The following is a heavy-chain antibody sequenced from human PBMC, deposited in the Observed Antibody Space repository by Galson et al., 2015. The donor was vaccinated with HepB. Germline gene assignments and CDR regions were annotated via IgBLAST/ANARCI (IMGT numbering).Heavy chain of an antibody. D-gene: IGHD6-19*01. CDR3: ARDMDSGWPPHHDAFDI. Sequence: SLRLSCAASGFTVSSNYMSWVRQAPGKGLEWVSVIYSGGSTYYADSVKGRFTISRDNSKNTLYLQMNSLRAEDTAVYYCARDMDSGWPPHHDAFDIWGQGTMVTVSS. CDR1: GFTVSSNY. J-gene: IGHJ3*02. V-gene: IGHV3-66*01. CDR2: IYSGGST.